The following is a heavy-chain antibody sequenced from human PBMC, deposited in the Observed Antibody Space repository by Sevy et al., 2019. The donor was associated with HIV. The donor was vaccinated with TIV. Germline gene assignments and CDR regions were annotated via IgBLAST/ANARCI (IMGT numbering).Heavy chain of an antibody. CDR3: ARNLRDMTAVGPGGDY. D-gene: IGHD4-17*01. Sequence: ASVKVSCKASGYLFTTKAMNWVRQAPGQGLEWMGWINTNTGTATYAQDFTGRFVFYLDTSVNTAYLQISSLEAEDTAIYYCARNLRDMTAVGPGGDYWGQGTLVTVSS. V-gene: IGHV7-4-1*02. CDR2: INTNTGTA. J-gene: IGHJ4*02. CDR1: GYLFTTKA.